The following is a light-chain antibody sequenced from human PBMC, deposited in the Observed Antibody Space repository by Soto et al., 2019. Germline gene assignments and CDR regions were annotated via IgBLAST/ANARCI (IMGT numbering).Light chain of an antibody. CDR1: KLGNKY. J-gene: IGLJ2*01. CDR2: QDS. CDR3: QAWDSITGVV. V-gene: IGLV3-1*01. Sequence: YELTQPPSVSVFPGQTASISCSGDKLGNKYACWYQQKPGQSPVLVIYQDSQRPSGIPERFSGSNSGNTATLTISGTQAMDEADYYCQAWDSITGVVFGGGTKVTVL.